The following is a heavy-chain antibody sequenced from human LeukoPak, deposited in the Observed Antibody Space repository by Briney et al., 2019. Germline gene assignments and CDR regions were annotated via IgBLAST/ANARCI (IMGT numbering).Heavy chain of an antibody. CDR1: GFTVSSNS. CDR2: IYSGGST. Sequence: GGSLRLSCAASGFTVSSNSMSWVRQAPGKGLEWVSVIYSGGSTYYADSVKCRFTISRDNSENTLYLQMNSLRAEDTAVYYCAADGVIIREYYYHGMDVWGQGTTVTVSS. J-gene: IGHJ6*02. D-gene: IGHD3-9*01. CDR3: AADGVIIREYYYHGMDV. V-gene: IGHV3-66*01.